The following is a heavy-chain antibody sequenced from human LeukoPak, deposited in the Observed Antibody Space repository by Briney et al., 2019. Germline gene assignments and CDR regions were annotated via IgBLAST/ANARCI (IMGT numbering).Heavy chain of an antibody. D-gene: IGHD3-10*01. CDR3: ARVYGSGSYNWFDP. CDR1: GYTFTSYG. J-gene: IGHJ5*02. CDR2: ISAYNGNT. V-gene: IGHV1-18*01. Sequence: ASVKVSCKASGYTFTSYGISWVRQAPGQGLEWMGWISAYNGNTNCAQKLQGRVTMTTDTSTSTAYMELRSLRSDDTAVYYCARVYGSGSYNWFDPWGQGTLVTVSS.